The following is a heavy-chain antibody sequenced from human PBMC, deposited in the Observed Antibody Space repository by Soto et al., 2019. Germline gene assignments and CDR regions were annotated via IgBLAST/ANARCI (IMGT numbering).Heavy chain of an antibody. CDR2: IKQDGSKA. Sequence: PGGSLRLSCVASGFAFWGDWMSWVRQAPGKGLEWVANIKQDGSKAQYLESVRGRFTISRDNSKNSVYLQMTSLRAEDTALYYCARDFYGGFSYGPRDSWGQGTLVTVSS. V-gene: IGHV3-7*01. CDR1: GFAFWGDW. J-gene: IGHJ4*02. CDR3: ARDFYGGFSYGPRDS. D-gene: IGHD2-15*01.